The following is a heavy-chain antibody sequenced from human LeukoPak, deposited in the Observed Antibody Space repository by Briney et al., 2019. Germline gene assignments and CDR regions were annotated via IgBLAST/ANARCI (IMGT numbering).Heavy chain of an antibody. CDR3: ARDLGFGYFDL. CDR1: GFSFSSYW. J-gene: IGHJ2*01. Sequence: GGSLRLSCAASGFSFSSYWMNWVRQAPGKGLEWVASIKEDGSEKNYVDSVKGRLTISRDNAKNSPYLQMISLRVEDTAVYYCARDLGFGYFDLWGRGTLVAVSS. CDR2: IKEDGSEK. D-gene: IGHD7-27*01. V-gene: IGHV3-7*01.